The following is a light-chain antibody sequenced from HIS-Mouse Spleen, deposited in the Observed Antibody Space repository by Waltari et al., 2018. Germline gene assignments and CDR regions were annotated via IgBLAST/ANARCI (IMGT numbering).Light chain of an antibody. CDR3: CSYAGSSTVV. V-gene: IGLV2-23*01. J-gene: IGLJ2*01. CDR1: SSDVGSYNL. Sequence: QSALTQPASVSGSPGQSITISCTGTSSDVGSYNLVSWYQQHPGKAPKRMIYEGSRRPSGVSNRFSGSKSGNTASLTISGLQAEDEADYYCCSYAGSSTVVFGGGTKLTVL. CDR2: EGS.